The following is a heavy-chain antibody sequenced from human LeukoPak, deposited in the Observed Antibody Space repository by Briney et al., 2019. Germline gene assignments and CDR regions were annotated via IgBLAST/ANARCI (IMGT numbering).Heavy chain of an antibody. J-gene: IGHJ4*02. Sequence: VASVKVSCKASGYTFSSHDINWVRQTTGQGLEWMGWISAYNGNTNYAQKLQGRVTMTTDTSTSTAYMELRSLRSDDTAVYYCARDGVMVAATRGDYWGQGTLVTVSS. V-gene: IGHV1-18*01. D-gene: IGHD2-15*01. CDR2: ISAYNGNT. CDR3: ARDGVMVAATRGDY. CDR1: GYTFSSHD.